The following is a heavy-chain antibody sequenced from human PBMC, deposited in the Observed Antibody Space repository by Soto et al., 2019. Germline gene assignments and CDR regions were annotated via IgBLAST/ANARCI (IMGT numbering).Heavy chain of an antibody. V-gene: IGHV3-33*01. CDR2: IWYDGSNK. CDR1: GFTFSSYG. CDR3: ARDARPNRHSSGSSGLYYYGIDV. D-gene: IGHD6-19*01. Sequence: PGGSLRLSCAASGFTFSSYGMHWVRQAPGKGLEWVAVIWYDGSNKYYADSVKGRFTISRDNSKNTLYLQMNSLRAEDTAVYYCARDARPNRHSSGSSGLYYYGIDVWGQGTTVTVYS. J-gene: IGHJ6*02.